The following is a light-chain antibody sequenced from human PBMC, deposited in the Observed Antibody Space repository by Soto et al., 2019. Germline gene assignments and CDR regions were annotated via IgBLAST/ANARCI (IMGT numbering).Light chain of an antibody. J-gene: IGLJ3*02. CDR3: ETWDSNTS. Sequence: QLVLTQSSSASASLGSSVKLTCTLSSGHSSYIIAWHQQQPGKAPRYLMKLEGSGSYNKGSGVPDRFSGSSSGADRYLTISNLQFEDEADYYCETWDSNTSFGGGTKVTVL. CDR2: LEGSGSY. CDR1: SGHSSYI. V-gene: IGLV4-60*02.